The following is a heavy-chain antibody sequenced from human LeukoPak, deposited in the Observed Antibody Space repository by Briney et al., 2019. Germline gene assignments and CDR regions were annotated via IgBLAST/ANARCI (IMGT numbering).Heavy chain of an antibody. CDR3: AKDGGQGADY. Sequence: GGSLRLSCAASGFIFSSYAMSWVRQAPGKGLEWVSGISGSDGSTYYADSVKDRFTISRDNSKNTLYLQMNSLRAEDMAVYYCAKDGGQGADYWGQGTLVSVSS. D-gene: IGHD3-16*01. J-gene: IGHJ4*02. CDR1: GFIFSSYA. CDR2: ISGSDGST. V-gene: IGHV3-23*01.